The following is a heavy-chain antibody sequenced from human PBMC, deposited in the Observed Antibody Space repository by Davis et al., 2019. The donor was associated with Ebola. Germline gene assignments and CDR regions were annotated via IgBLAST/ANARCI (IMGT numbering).Heavy chain of an antibody. V-gene: IGHV3-30-3*01. CDR3: ASEFMAIRPHYYYGMDV. D-gene: IGHD6-6*01. CDR2: ISYDGTNK. Sequence: PGGSLRLSCAASGFTFSSYAMSWVRQAPGKGLEWVPVISYDGTNKYYADSVKGRFTISRDNSKNTLYLQMNSLRAEDTAVYYCASEFMAIRPHYYYGMDVWGRGTTVNVSS. CDR1: GFTFSSYA. J-gene: IGHJ6*04.